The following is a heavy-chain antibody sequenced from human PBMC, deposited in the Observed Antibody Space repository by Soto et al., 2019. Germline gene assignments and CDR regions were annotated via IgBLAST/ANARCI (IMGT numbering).Heavy chain of an antibody. CDR3: ATPPSMVRGGPPSYYYYGMDV. Sequence: GGSLRLSCAASGFTFSSYWMHWVRQAPGKGLVWVSRINSDGSSTSYADSVKGRFTISRDNAKNTLYLQMNSLRAEDTAVYYCATPPSMVRGGPPSYYYYGMDVWGQGTTVTVSS. V-gene: IGHV3-74*01. CDR1: GFTFSSYW. D-gene: IGHD3-10*01. CDR2: INSDGSST. J-gene: IGHJ6*02.